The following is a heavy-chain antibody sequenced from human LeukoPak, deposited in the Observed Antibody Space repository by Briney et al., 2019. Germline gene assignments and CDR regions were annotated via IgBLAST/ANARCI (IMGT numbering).Heavy chain of an antibody. CDR2: ISSSSSYI. D-gene: IGHD3/OR15-3a*01. CDR1: GFTFSSYS. V-gene: IGHV3-21*01. J-gene: IGHJ4*02. Sequence: GGSLRLSCAASGFTFSSYSMNWVRQAPGKGLEWVSSISSSSSYIYYADSVKGRFTISRDNAKNSLYLQMNSLRAEDTAVYYCARDPGLGGPLYYFDYWGQGTLVTVSS. CDR3: ARDPGLGGPLYYFDY.